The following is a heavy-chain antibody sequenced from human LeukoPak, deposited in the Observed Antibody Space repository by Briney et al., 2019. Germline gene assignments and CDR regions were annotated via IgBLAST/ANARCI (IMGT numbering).Heavy chain of an antibody. J-gene: IGHJ4*02. Sequence: TVKVSCKASGGTFSSYAISWVRQAPGQGLEWMGGIIPIFGTANYAQKFQGRVTITTDESTSTAYMELSSLRSEDTAVYYCARLEIRWGYYFDYWGQGTLVTVSS. D-gene: IGHD4-23*01. CDR1: GGTFSSYA. CDR3: ARLEIRWGYYFDY. CDR2: IIPIFGTA. V-gene: IGHV1-69*05.